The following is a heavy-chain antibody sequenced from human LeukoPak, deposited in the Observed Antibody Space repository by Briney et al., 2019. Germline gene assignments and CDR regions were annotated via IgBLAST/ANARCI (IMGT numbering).Heavy chain of an antibody. CDR1: GTTFRNYA. V-gene: IGHV3-23*01. CDR3: GKDPNGDYIGAFDF. CDR2: ITGSGDTR. J-gene: IGHJ3*01. Sequence: GGSLRLSCVASGTTFRNYAVTWVRQAPGKGLEWVSSITGSGDTRRYADSVKGRFTISRDNSVDTPYLQMNSLSAEDTAIYYCGKDPNGDYIGAFDFWGRGTMVTVSS. D-gene: IGHD4-17*01.